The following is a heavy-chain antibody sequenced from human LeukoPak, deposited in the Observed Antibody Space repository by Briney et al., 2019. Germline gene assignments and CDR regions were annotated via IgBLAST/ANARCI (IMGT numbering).Heavy chain of an antibody. CDR3: ARGNSGSYYEPPVDAFDI. J-gene: IGHJ3*02. CDR1: GGSFSGYY. CDR2: INHSGST. V-gene: IGHV4-34*01. Sequence: SETLSLTCAVYGGSFSGYYWSWIRQPPGKGLEWIGEINHSGSTNYNPSLKSRVTISVDTSKNQFSLKLSSVTAADTAVYYCARGNSGSYYEPPVDAFDIWGQGTMVSVSS. D-gene: IGHD1-26*01.